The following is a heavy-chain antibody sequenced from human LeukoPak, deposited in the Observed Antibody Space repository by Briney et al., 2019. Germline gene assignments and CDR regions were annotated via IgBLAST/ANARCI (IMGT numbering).Heavy chain of an antibody. CDR2: IYYSGST. CDR1: GGSISSSSYY. V-gene: IGHV4-39*07. CDR3: ARDMGNSLPFDY. J-gene: IGHJ4*02. Sequence: PSETLSLTCTVSGGSISSSSYYWGWIRQPPGKGLEWIGSIYYSGSTYYNPSLKSRVTISVDTSKNQFSLKLSSVTAADTAVYYCARDMGNSLPFDYWGQGTLVTVSS. D-gene: IGHD1-26*01.